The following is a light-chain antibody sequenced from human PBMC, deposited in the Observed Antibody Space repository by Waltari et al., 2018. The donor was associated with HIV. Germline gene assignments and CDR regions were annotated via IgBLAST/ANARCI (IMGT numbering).Light chain of an antibody. CDR1: QSLSGTS. V-gene: IGKV3-20*01. CDR3: QQYVVSPLT. J-gene: IGKJ4*01. Sequence: DIVLTQSPGTIYLSPGERATLSCRASQSLSGTSLAWYQQRPGQPPRLLLSDTSTRASGIPDRCSGSGSGTDFTLTISRLEPEDFATYYCQQYVVSPLTFGGGSKVQI. CDR2: DTS.